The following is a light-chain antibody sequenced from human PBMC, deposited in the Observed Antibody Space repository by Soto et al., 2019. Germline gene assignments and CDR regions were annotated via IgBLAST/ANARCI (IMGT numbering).Light chain of an antibody. CDR3: QQYNNWPPFT. J-gene: IGKJ5*01. CDR2: SAS. Sequence: EIVMTQSPATLSVSPGERATLSCRASQSVSKSLAWYQQKPGQAPRLLISSASTRATGIPARFSGSGSETDFTLTISSLQSEDFAVYYCQQYNNWPPFTFGQGTLLEIK. CDR1: QSVSKS. V-gene: IGKV3-15*01.